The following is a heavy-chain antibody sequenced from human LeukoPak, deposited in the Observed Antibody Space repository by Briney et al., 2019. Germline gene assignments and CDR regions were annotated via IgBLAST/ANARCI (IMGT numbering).Heavy chain of an antibody. CDR1: GFTFSNYA. D-gene: IGHD6-13*01. CDR2: ISANGGGT. J-gene: IGHJ4*02. Sequence: GSLRLSCAASGFTFSNYAMSWVRQAPGKGLEWVSAISANGGGTYYADSVKGRFTISRDNSKNTLYLQMDSLRAEDTAVYYCAKGSSPFDYWGQGTLVTVSS. CDR3: AKGSSPFDY. V-gene: IGHV3-23*01.